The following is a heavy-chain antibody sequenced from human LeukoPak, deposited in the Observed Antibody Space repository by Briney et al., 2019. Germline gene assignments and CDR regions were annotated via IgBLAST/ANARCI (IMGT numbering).Heavy chain of an antibody. V-gene: IGHV4-34*01. CDR1: GGSFSGYY. CDR2: INHSGST. CDR3: ARVFSYPLRAPFDP. D-gene: IGHD3-3*01. J-gene: IGHJ5*02. Sequence: SETLSLTCAVYGGSFSGYYWSWIRRPPGKGLEWIGEINHSGSTNYNPSLKSRVTISVDTSKNQFSLKLSSVTAADTAVYYCARVFSYPLRAPFDPWGQGTLVTVSS.